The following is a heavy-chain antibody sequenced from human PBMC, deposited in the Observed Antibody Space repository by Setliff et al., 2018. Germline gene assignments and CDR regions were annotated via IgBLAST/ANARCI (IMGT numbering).Heavy chain of an antibody. CDR1: GGSFSNHG. Sequence: SVKVSCKASGGSFSNHGFTWVRQAPGQGLEGMGGINPIFGTTTYGQKFQGRVTIIADESTSTTYMELSSLRSEDTAVYYCARGPQKFYSDTSGYYYDALYYYYMDVWGKGTTVTV. J-gene: IGHJ6*03. D-gene: IGHD3-22*01. V-gene: IGHV1-69*13. CDR2: INPIFGTT. CDR3: ARGPQKFYSDTSGYYYDALYYYYMDV.